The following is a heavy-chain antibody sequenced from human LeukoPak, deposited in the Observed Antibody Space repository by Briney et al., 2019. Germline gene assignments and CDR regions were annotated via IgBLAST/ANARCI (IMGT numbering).Heavy chain of an antibody. D-gene: IGHD6-13*01. J-gene: IGHJ4*02. Sequence: GGSLRLSCAASGFTFSSYAMHWVRQAPGKGLEWVAVISYDGSNKYYADSVKGRFTISRDNSKNTLYLRMNSLRAEDTAVYYCARGLSPEQQLVPVDYWGQGTLVTVSP. V-gene: IGHV3-30*04. CDR3: ARGLSPEQQLVPVDY. CDR1: GFTFSSYA. CDR2: ISYDGSNK.